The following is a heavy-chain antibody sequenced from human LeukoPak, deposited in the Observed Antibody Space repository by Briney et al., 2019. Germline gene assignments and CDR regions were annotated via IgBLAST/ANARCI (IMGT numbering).Heavy chain of an antibody. Sequence: GEPLKISCKGSGYSFTSYWIAWVRQMPGKGLEWVGIIYPGDSDTRYSPSFQGQVTISADKSISTAYLQWSSLKASDTAMYYCARSSCSNINCRGNWFDPWGQGTLVTVSS. CDR1: GYSFTSYW. D-gene: IGHD2-2*01. CDR3: ARSSCSNINCRGNWFDP. CDR2: IYPGDSDT. J-gene: IGHJ5*02. V-gene: IGHV5-51*01.